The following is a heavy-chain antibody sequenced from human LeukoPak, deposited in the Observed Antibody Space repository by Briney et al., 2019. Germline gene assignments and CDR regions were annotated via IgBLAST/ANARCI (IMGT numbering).Heavy chain of an antibody. V-gene: IGHV3-33*01. CDR3: ASIDSSGHHAFDI. Sequence: GRSLRLSCAASGFTFSSYGMHWVRQAPGKGLEWVAVIWYDGSNKYYADSVKGRFTISRDNSKNTLYLQMNSRRAEDTAVYYCASIDSSGHHAFDIWGQGTMVTVSS. CDR1: GFTFSSYG. D-gene: IGHD3-22*01. J-gene: IGHJ3*02. CDR2: IWYDGSNK.